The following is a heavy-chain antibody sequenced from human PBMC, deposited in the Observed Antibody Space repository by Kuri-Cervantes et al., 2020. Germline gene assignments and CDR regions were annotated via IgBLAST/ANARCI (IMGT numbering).Heavy chain of an antibody. V-gene: IGHV4-34*01. CDR3: ARHGVVMTYGGLDY. CDR1: GGSFSGYY. CDR2: INHSGST. D-gene: IGHD3-16*01. J-gene: IGHJ4*02. Sequence: SETLSLTCAVYGGSFSGYYWSWIRQPPGKGLEWIGEINHSGSTNYNPSLKSRVSISVDTSKNQFSLKVNSVTAADTAVYYCARHGVVMTYGGLDYWGQGTLVTVSS.